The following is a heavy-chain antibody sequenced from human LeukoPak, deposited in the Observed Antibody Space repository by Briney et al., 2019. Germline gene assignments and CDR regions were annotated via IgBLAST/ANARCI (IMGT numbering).Heavy chain of an antibody. Sequence: GGSLRLSCAASGFTFSGFGINWVRQAPGKGLEWVSSVSDSGGRKHYADSVKGRFTISRDNSKNTLYLQMNSLRAEDTAVYYCAKDYDSWDSRRGFDYWGQGTLVTVSS. D-gene: IGHD1-26*01. CDR3: AKDYDSWDSRRGFDY. CDR2: VSDSGGRK. J-gene: IGHJ4*02. V-gene: IGHV3-23*01. CDR1: GFTFSGFG.